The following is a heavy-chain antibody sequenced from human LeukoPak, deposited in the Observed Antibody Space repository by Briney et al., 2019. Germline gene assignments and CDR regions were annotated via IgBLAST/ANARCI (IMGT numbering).Heavy chain of an antibody. CDR2: IKSDGSTT. CDR3: ASSSAGPNGFDR. D-gene: IGHD3-10*01. J-gene: IGHJ5*02. CDR1: GFTFSTYW. Sequence: GGSLRLSCAASGFTFSTYWMHWVRQTPGKGLVWVSRIKSDGSTTSYADSVKGRFTISRDNANNTLYLQMNGLRAEDTAVYYCASSSAGPNGFDRWGQGTLVTVSS. V-gene: IGHV3-74*01.